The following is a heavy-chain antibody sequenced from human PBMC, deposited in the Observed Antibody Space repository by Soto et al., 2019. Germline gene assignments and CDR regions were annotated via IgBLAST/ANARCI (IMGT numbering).Heavy chain of an antibody. Sequence: SETLSLTCSVSGYSVTSSDYYWAWIRQPPGKGLEWIGSMFYSGLTYYNPSLKSRVTLSVDTSKNQFSVRLNSVTAADTAVYYCAPLSVSLSGPYGIHVWGQGTTVTSP. V-gene: IGHV4-39*01. CDR3: APLSVSLSGPYGIHV. CDR1: GYSVTSSDYY. J-gene: IGHJ6*02. D-gene: IGHD2-15*01. CDR2: MFYSGLT.